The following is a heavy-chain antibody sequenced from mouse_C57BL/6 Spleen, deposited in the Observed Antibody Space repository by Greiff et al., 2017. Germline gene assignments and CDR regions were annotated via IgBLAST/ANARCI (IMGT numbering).Heavy chain of an antibody. V-gene: IGHV3-6*01. D-gene: IGHD2-5*01. CDR1: GYSITSGYY. CDR3: ARGGYSNSAFDY. Sequence: ESGPGLVKPSQSLSLTCSVTGYSITSGYYWNWIRQFPGNKLEWMGYISYDGSNNYNPSLKNRISITRDTSKNQFFLKLNSVTTEDTATYYCARGGYSNSAFDYWGQGTTLTVSS. CDR2: ISYDGSN. J-gene: IGHJ2*01.